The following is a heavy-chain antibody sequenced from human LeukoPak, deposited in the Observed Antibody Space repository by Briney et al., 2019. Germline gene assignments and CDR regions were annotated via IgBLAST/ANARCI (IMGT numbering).Heavy chain of an antibody. V-gene: IGHV4-59*08. CDR2: TYYSGST. J-gene: IGHJ5*02. D-gene: IGHD6-19*01. CDR3: ARHPPSRVAGMGDSWFDP. CDR1: GGSISSYY. Sequence: SETLSLTCTVSGGSISSYYWSWIRQPPGKGLEWIGYTYYSGSTNYNPSLKSRVTISVDTSKNQFSLKLSSVTAADTAVYYCARHPPSRVAGMGDSWFDPWGQGTLVTVSS.